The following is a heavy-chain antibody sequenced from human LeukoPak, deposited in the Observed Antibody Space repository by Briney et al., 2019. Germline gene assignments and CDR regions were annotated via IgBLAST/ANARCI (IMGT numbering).Heavy chain of an antibody. CDR2: ISSSGSTI. V-gene: IGHV3-48*03. D-gene: IGHD3-10*01. Sequence: GGSLRLSCAASGFTFSTYEMNWVRQAPGKGLEWVSYISSSGSTIYYADSVKGRFTISRDNAKNSLYLQMNSLRAEDTAVYYCAREITIVRGIGNNFDYWGQGALVTVSS. J-gene: IGHJ4*02. CDR3: AREITIVRGIGNNFDY. CDR1: GFTFSTYE.